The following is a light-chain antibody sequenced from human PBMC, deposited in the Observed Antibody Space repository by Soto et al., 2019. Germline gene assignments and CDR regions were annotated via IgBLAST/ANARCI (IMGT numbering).Light chain of an antibody. CDR2: EVS. V-gene: IGLV2-23*02. CDR1: SSDVGSYNL. CDR3: CSYAVSSTFVV. J-gene: IGLJ2*01. Sequence: QSVLTQPASVSGSPGQSINISCTGTSSDVGSYNLVSGYQQHPGKAPKLMIYEVSKRPSGVSNRFSGSKSGNTASLTISGLQAEDEADYYCCSYAVSSTFVVFGGGTKLTVL.